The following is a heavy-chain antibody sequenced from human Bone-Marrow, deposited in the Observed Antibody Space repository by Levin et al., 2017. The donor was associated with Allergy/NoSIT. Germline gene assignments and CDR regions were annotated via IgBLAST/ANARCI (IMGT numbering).Heavy chain of an antibody. J-gene: IGHJ4*02. CDR1: GFTFSNYG. CDR3: AKDSAAAGNYFDYFDY. D-gene: IGHD6-13*01. Sequence: SGESLKISCAASGFTFSNYGMHWVRQAPGKGLEWVAVISYDGSNKYYADSVEGRFTISRDNSKNTLYLQMNSLRAEDTAVFYCAKDSAAAGNYFDYFDYWGQGTLVTVSS. V-gene: IGHV3-30*18. CDR2: ISYDGSNK.